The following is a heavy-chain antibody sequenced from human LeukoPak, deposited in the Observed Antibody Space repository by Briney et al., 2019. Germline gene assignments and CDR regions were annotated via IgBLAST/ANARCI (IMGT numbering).Heavy chain of an antibody. CDR3: ARDYSRGHYSHA. D-gene: IGHD3-22*01. V-gene: IGHV3-7*01. CDR1: GFIFSDYW. J-gene: IGHJ5*02. Sequence: GGSLRLSCAASGFIFSDYWMTWVRQAPGKGLEWVANIKQDGSEKYYVDSVKGRFTISRDNARKSLYLQMNSLRAEDSAVYYCARDYSRGHYSHAWGQGTLVTVSS. CDR2: IKQDGSEK.